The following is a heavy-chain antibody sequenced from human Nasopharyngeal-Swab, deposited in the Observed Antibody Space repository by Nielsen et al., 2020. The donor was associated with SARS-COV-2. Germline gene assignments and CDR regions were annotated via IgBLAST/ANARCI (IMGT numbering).Heavy chain of an antibody. Sequence: ASVKVSCKASGYTFNNYYIHWVRQAPGQGLEWMGMINPGSGGTTYPQKFQGRVTMTRDTSTSTVFMDLSSLRSEDTAVYYCARRGRCSGSSCDMDVWGQGTTVTVSS. V-gene: IGHV1-46*02. CDR3: ARRGRCSGSSCDMDV. CDR2: INPGSGGT. D-gene: IGHD2-2*01. CDR1: GYTFNNYY. J-gene: IGHJ6*02.